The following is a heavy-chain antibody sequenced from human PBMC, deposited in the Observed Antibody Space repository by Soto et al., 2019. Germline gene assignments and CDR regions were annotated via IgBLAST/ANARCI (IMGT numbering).Heavy chain of an antibody. CDR3: AKDRVDHNSVWDPFDI. V-gene: IGHV3-23*01. CDR1: GFSFSMFA. J-gene: IGHJ3*02. D-gene: IGHD2-15*01. CDR2: VGGSNDDT. Sequence: PGGSLRLSCAASGFSFSMFAMSWVRQSPGRGLEWVSGVGGSNDDTHYADSVKGRFTISRDNSKNTLFLQMNSLRVEDTAVYYCAKDRVDHNSVWDPFDIWGQGTMVTVSS.